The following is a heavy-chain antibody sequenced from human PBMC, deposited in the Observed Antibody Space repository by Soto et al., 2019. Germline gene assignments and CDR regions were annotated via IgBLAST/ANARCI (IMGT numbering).Heavy chain of an antibody. CDR1: GGSFSGYY. CDR2: INHSAST. Sequence: QVQLQQWGAGLLKPSETLSLTCAVYGGSFSGYYWSWIRQPPGKGLERIGEINHSASTNYNPSLTSRVSISVDMSKNQFSLKLSSVTAAATAVYYCASYPTTVVTPAYWGQGTLVTVSS. D-gene: IGHD4-17*01. CDR3: ASYPTTVVTPAY. V-gene: IGHV4-34*01. J-gene: IGHJ4*02.